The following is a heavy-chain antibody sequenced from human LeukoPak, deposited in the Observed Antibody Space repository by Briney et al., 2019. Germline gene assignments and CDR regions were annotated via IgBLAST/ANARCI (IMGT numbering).Heavy chain of an antibody. CDR3: ARTKVPYYMDV. CDR2: IYTGGST. V-gene: IGHV4-61*02. J-gene: IGHJ6*03. Sequence: SETLSLTCTVSGGSISSGSYYWSWIRQPAGKGLEWIGRIYTGGSTNYNPSLKSRVTISVDTSKNQFSLKLSSVTAADTAVYYCARTKVPYYMDVWGKGTTVTVSS. CDR1: GGSISSGSYY. D-gene: IGHD4-11*01.